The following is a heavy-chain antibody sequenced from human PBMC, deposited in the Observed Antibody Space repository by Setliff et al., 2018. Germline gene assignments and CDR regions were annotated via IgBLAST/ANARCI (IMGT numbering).Heavy chain of an antibody. CDR3: ARQYPYYHDSSGYFSPLDDGFDI. CDR2: VYCGDSDT. V-gene: IGHV5-51*01. J-gene: IGHJ3*02. Sequence: GESLKISCQASEYTFTNYWIGWVRQMPGKGLEWMGVVYCGDSDTRYSPSFQGQVTISADKSISTAYLQWSSLKASDTAMYYCARQYPYYHDSSGYFSPLDDGFDIWGQGTMVTVSS. D-gene: IGHD3-22*01. CDR1: EYTFTNYW.